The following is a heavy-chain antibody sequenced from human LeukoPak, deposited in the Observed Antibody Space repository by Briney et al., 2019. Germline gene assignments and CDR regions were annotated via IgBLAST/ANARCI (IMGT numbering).Heavy chain of an antibody. D-gene: IGHD2-15*01. CDR3: ARAVGYCSGGSCYPWYFDY. CDR1: GDSVSSNSAA. CDR2: TYYRSKWYN. Sequence: SQALSLTCAISGDSVSSNSAAWNWIRQSPSRGLEWLGRTYYRSKWYNDYAVSVKSRITINPDTSKNQFSLQLNSVTPEDTAVYYCARAVGYCSGGSCYPWYFDYWGQGTLVAVSS. V-gene: IGHV6-1*01. J-gene: IGHJ4*02.